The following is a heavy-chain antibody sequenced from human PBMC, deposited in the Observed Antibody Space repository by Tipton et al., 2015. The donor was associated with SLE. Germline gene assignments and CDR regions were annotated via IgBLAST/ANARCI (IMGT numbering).Heavy chain of an antibody. CDR1: GGSITNHY. V-gene: IGHV4-4*07. J-gene: IGHJ3*02. D-gene: IGHD4-17*01. CDR3: AGSKVTTARDSFDI. Sequence: TLSLTCTVSGGSITNHYWNWIRQPAGKGLEWIGRLSLSDKNNYNPSLQSRVTMSADTSKSQFSLEVRSVTATDTAVYFCAGSKVTTARDSFDIWGPGTVVVVSP. CDR2: LSLSDKN.